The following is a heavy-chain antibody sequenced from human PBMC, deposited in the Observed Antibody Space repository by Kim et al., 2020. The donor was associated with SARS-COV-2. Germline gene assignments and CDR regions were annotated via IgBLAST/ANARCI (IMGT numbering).Heavy chain of an antibody. CDR1: GFTFSSYA. V-gene: IGHV3-23*01. D-gene: IGHD3-10*01. CDR3: AKSLGFGGHFYYYYGMDV. J-gene: IGHJ6*02. CDR2: ISGSGANT. Sequence: GGSLRLSCAASGFTFSSYAMSWVRQAPGQGLEWVSAISGSGANTYYADPVRGRFTISSDKSKNTLYLQMNSLRAEDTAVYYCAKSLGFGGHFYYYYGMDVWGQGTTVIVSS.